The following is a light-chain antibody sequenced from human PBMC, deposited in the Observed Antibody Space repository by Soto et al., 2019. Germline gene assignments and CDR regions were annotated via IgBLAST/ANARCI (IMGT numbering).Light chain of an antibody. J-gene: IGKJ4*01. CDR2: GGS. CDR1: QSVSSN. CDR3: QQYNDWAPLT. Sequence: EIEMTQSPATLSVSPGERATLSCRASQSVSSNLAWYQQKPGQTPRRLVYGGSTRATGVPVRFSGSGSGTEFNLTISSLQSEDFAVYYCQQYNDWAPLTFGGGTKVEIK. V-gene: IGKV3-15*01.